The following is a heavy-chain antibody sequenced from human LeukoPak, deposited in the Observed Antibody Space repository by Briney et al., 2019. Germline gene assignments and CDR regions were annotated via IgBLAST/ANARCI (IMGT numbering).Heavy chain of an antibody. CDR3: ARDRGPRTGFMVREAYDY. J-gene: IGHJ4*02. CDR1: GFTFSDYW. V-gene: IGHV3-74*01. D-gene: IGHD3-10*01. Sequence: GGSLRLSCAASGFTFSDYWIHWVRQAPGKGLVWVSRINTDGSITNYADSVKGRFSIFRDNAKNTLYLQMSSLRAEDTAVYYCARDRGPRTGFMVREAYDYWGQGTLVTVSS. CDR2: INTDGSIT.